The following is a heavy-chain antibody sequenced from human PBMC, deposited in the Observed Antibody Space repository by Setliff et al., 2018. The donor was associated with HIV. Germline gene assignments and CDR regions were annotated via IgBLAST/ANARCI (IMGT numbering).Heavy chain of an antibody. Sequence: PSETLSLTCTVSGGSISTSSYYWGWIRQPPGKGLEWIGSIYSSGNTYYSPSLKNRVSMSVDRSRNQFSLKLSSVTAADTAVYYCARLFQWMSYSLDIWGQGTMVTVSS. CDR2: IYSSGNT. J-gene: IGHJ3*02. D-gene: IGHD1-26*01. CDR1: GGSISTSSYY. V-gene: IGHV4-39*01. CDR3: ARLFQWMSYSLDI.